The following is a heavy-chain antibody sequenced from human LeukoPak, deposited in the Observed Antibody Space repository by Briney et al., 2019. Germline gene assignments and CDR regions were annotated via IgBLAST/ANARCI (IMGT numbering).Heavy chain of an antibody. CDR3: ARLSITMVRGVINYFDY. V-gene: IGHV3-53*04. J-gene: IGHJ4*02. Sequence: GGSLRLSCAASGFTVSSNHMSWVRQAPGKGLEWVSVIYSGGSTYYADSVKGRFTISRHNSKNTLYLQMNSLRAEDTAVYYCARLSITMVRGVINYFDYWGQGTLVTVSS. CDR2: IYSGGST. CDR1: GFTVSSNH. D-gene: IGHD3-10*01.